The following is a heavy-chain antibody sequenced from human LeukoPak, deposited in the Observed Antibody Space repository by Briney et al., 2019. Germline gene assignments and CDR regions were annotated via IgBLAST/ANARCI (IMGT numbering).Heavy chain of an antibody. CDR2: IYYSGST. J-gene: IGHJ5*02. V-gene: IGHV4-39*07. Sequence: SETLSLTCTVSGGSISSSSYYWGWIRQPPGKGLEWIGSIYYSGSTNYNPSLKSRVTISVDTSKNQFSLKLSSVTAADTAVYYCATLGTGYYSNWFDPWGQGTLVTVSS. D-gene: IGHD3/OR15-3a*01. CDR1: GGSISSSSYY. CDR3: ATLGTGYYSNWFDP.